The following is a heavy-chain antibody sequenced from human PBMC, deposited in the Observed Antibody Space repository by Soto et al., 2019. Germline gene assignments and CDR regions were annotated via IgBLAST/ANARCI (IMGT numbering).Heavy chain of an antibody. CDR2: ISYDGSNK. CDR3: AKDARVGWFGETSDKAHY. V-gene: IGHV3-30*18. Sequence: QVQLVESGGGVVQPGRSLRLSCAASGFTFSSYGMHWVRQAPGKGLEWVAVISYDGSNKYYADSVKGRFTISRDNSKNTLYLQMNSLRAEDTAVYYGAKDARVGWFGETSDKAHYWGQGTLVTVSS. D-gene: IGHD3-10*01. CDR1: GFTFSSYG. J-gene: IGHJ4*02.